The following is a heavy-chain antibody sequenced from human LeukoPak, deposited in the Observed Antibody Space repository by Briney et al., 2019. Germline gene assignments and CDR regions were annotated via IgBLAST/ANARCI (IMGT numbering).Heavy chain of an antibody. CDR2: VYYSGST. V-gene: IGHV4-59*01. CDR1: AGSISSYY. D-gene: IGHD1-14*01. Sequence: PSETPSLTCTVSAGSISSYYWSWIRQPPGKGLEWIGYVYYSGSTNYNPSLKSRVTMSVDTSKNQFSLKLSSVTAADTAVYYCAREVLSAFDIWGQGTMVTVSA. J-gene: IGHJ3*02. CDR3: AREVLSAFDI.